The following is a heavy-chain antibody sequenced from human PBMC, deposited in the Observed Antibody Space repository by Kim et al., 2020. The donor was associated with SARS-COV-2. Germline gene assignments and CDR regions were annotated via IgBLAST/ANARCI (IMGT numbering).Heavy chain of an antibody. CDR3: ARDPGGDYYGSGSPVV. Sequence: GGSLRLSCAASGFTFSSYSIDWVRQAPGKGLEWVSSISSSSSYIFYADSVKGRFTISRDNAKNSLYLKMNSLRAEDTAVYYCARDPGGDYYGSGSPVVWG. J-gene: IGHJ3*01. V-gene: IGHV3-21*01. D-gene: IGHD3-10*01. CDR2: ISSSSSYI. CDR1: GFTFSSYS.